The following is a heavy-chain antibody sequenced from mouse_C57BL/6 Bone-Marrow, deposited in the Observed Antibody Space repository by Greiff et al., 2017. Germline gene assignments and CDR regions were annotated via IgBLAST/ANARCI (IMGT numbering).Heavy chain of an antibody. D-gene: IGHD1-1*01. Sequence: EVQLQQSGAELVRPGASVKLSCTASGFNIKDDYMHWVKQRPEQGLAWIGWIDPENGDTEYASKFQGKATITADTSSHTAYLQLSSLTSEDTAVYYCTSTTVVATPYYFDYWGQGTTLTVSS. CDR2: IDPENGDT. J-gene: IGHJ2*01. CDR1: GFNIKDDY. V-gene: IGHV14-4*01. CDR3: TSTTVVATPYYFDY.